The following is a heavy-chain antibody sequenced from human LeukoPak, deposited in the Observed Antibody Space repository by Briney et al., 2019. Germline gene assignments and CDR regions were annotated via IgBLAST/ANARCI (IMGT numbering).Heavy chain of an antibody. D-gene: IGHD1-26*01. J-gene: IGHJ4*02. CDR2: ISGSGGST. V-gene: IGHV3-23*01. Sequence: PGGSLRLSCAASGFTFSSYATSWVRQAPGKGLEWVSAISGSGGSTYYADSVKGRFTISRDNSKNTLYLQMNSLRAEDTAVYYCAKAPVVLGSYYSDYWGQGTLVTVSS. CDR3: AKAPVVLGSYYSDY. CDR1: GFTFSSYA.